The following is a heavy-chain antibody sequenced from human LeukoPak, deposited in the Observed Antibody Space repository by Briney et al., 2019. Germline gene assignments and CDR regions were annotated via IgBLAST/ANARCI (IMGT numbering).Heavy chain of an antibody. V-gene: IGHV4-39*01. CDR3: ARHERCSSINCIYNWFDP. CDR2: VFYSGRT. J-gene: IGHJ5*02. Sequence: SETLSLTCTVSGGSIPTKNFYWGWIRQPPGKGLEWIGSVFYSGRTYYNPSLKSRVTIFVDPSKNQFSLNLRSVTAADTAVYYCARHERCSSINCIYNWFDPWGQGTLVSVSS. D-gene: IGHD2-2*01. CDR1: GGSIPTKNFY.